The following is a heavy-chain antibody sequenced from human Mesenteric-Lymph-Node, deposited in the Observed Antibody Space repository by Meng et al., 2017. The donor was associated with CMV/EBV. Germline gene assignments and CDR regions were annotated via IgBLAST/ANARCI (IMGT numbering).Heavy chain of an antibody. J-gene: IGHJ6*02. V-gene: IGHV3-23*01. CDR3: ARDRMRLGGGWPLYYGMDV. D-gene: IGHD1-26*01. CDR2: ISGSGGST. Sequence: GGSLRLSCAASGFTFSSYAMSWVRQAPGKGLEWVSAISGSGGSTYYADSVKGRFTVSRDNSKNTLYLQMNSLRAEDTAVYYCARDRMRLGGGWPLYYGMDVWGQGTTVTVSS. CDR1: GFTFSSYA.